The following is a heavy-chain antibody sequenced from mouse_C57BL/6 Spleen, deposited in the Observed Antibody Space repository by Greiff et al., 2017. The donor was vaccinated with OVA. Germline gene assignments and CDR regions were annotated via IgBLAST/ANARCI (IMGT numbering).Heavy chain of an antibody. CDR2: ISDGGSYT. CDR1: GFTFSSYA. CDR3: AREEDYYGSRYFDV. D-gene: IGHD1-1*01. Sequence: EVQGVESGGGLVKPGGSLKLSCAASGFTFSSYAMSWVRQTPEKRLEWVATISDGGSYTYYPDNVKGRFTISRDNAKNNLYLQMSHLKSEDTAMYYCAREEDYYGSRYFDVWGTGTTVTVSS. J-gene: IGHJ1*03. V-gene: IGHV5-4*01.